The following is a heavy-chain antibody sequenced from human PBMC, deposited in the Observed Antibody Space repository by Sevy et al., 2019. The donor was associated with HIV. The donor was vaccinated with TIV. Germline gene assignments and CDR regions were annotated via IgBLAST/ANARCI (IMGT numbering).Heavy chain of an antibody. CDR2: INHSGST. CDR1: GGSFSGYY. D-gene: IGHD1-26*01. V-gene: IGHV4-34*01. Sequence: SETLSLTCAVYGGSFSGYYWSWIRQPPGKGLEWIGEINHSGSTNYNPSLKSRVTLSVDTSKNQFSLKLCSVTAAETAVYYCVRHCGSESWCHAFDIWGQGTMVTVSS. J-gene: IGHJ3*02. CDR3: VRHCGSESWCHAFDI.